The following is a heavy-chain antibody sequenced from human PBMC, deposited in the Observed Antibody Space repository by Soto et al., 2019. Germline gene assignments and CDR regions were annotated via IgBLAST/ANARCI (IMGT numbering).Heavy chain of an antibody. CDR2: ISSSSSYT. CDR1: GFTFSDYY. V-gene: IGHV3-11*06. J-gene: IGHJ6*02. D-gene: IGHD6-19*01. Sequence: GGSLRLSCAASGFTFSDYYMSWIRQAPGKGLEWVSYISSSSSYTNYADSVKGRFTISRDNAKNSLYLQMNSLRAEDTAVYYCARDDFIAVAGPKTKYGMDVWGQGTTVTVSS. CDR3: ARDDFIAVAGPKTKYGMDV.